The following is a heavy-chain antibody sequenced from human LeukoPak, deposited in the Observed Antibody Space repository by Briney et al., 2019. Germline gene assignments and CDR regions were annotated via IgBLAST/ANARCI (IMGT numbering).Heavy chain of an antibody. Sequence: SETLSLTCTVSGVSISSGSYYWGWIRQPPGKGLEWIGSIYYSGSTYYNPSLKSRVTISVDTSKNQFSLKVSSATAADTAVYYCARRSWGSNWYIDYWGQGTLVTVSS. CDR2: IYYSGST. J-gene: IGHJ4*02. V-gene: IGHV4-39*01. D-gene: IGHD6-13*01. CDR1: GVSISSGSYY. CDR3: ARRSWGSNWYIDY.